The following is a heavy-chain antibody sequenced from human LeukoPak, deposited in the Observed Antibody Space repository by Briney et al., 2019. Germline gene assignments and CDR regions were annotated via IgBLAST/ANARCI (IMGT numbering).Heavy chain of an antibody. J-gene: IGHJ4*02. Sequence: GGSLGLSCAASGFTFSSYVMHWVRQAPAKGLEWVSFIRYDESKTFYGDSVKGRFTVSRDNSKNTLYQQMNSLRAEDTAVYYCAKSHLPNSYSGTYYCDYWGQGTQVTVSS. CDR2: IRYDESKT. V-gene: IGHV3-30*02. D-gene: IGHD1-26*01. CDR1: GFTFSSYV. CDR3: AKSHLPNSYSGTYYCDY.